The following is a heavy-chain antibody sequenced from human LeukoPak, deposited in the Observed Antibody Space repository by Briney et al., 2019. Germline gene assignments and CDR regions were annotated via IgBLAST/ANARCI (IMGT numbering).Heavy chain of an antibody. V-gene: IGHV4-59*01. CDR3: ARELPRGTWYFDL. D-gene: IGHD3-10*01. CDR1: GGSISSYY. J-gene: IGHJ2*01. CDR2: IYYTGKT. Sequence: SETLSLTCTVSGGSISSYYWSWIRQPPGKGLEWIGYIYYTGKTNHNPSLKSRVTISVDTSTNQFSLKLSSVTAADTAFYYCARELPRGTWYFDLWGRGTLVTVSS.